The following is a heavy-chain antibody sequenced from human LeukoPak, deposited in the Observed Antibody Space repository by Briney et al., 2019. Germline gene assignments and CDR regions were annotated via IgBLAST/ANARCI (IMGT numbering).Heavy chain of an antibody. J-gene: IGHJ4*02. Sequence: PSETLSLTCAVYGGSFSGYYWSWIRQPPGKGLEWIGEINHSGSTNYNPSLKSRVTISVDTSKNQLSLKLSSVTAADTAVYYCARALDSSSWTIDYWGQGTLVTVSS. CDR2: INHSGST. CDR3: ARALDSSSWTIDY. CDR1: GGSFSGYY. V-gene: IGHV4-34*01. D-gene: IGHD6-13*01.